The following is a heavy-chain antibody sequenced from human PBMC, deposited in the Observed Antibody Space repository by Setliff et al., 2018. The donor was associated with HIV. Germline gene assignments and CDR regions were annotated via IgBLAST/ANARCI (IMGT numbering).Heavy chain of an antibody. J-gene: IGHJ4*02. CDR2: FNPEDGKT. Sequence: GASVKVSCKVSGFTLTELSMHWVRQAPGKGLEWMGSFNPEDGKTIHAQKFQGRVTMIEDTSTDTAYLQMNGLKADDTAVYYCGRGETVTNAKYYFDYWGRGTLVTVSS. CDR3: GRGETVTNAKYYFDY. CDR1: GFTLTELS. V-gene: IGHV1-24*01. D-gene: IGHD3-16*01.